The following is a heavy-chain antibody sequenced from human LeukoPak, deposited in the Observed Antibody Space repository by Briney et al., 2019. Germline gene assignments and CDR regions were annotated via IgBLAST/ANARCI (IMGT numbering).Heavy chain of an antibody. Sequence: SETLSLTCAVYGGSFSGYYWSWIRQPPGKGLEWIGEINHSGSTNYNPSLKSRVTISVDTSKNQFSLKLSSVTAADTAVYYCARVNRGWDPRYYYDSSGYYQILDYWGQGTLVTVSS. CDR3: ARVNRGWDPRYYYDSSGYYQILDY. D-gene: IGHD3-22*01. CDR2: INHSGST. CDR1: GGSFSGYY. J-gene: IGHJ4*02. V-gene: IGHV4-34*01.